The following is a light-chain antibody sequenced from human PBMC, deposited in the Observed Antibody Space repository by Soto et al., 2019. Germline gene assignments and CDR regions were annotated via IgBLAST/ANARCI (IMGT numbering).Light chain of an antibody. Sequence: QSVLTQPASVSGSPGQSITISCTVTSSDVGGYNYVSWYQQHPGKAPKVMIYEVSNRPSGVSNRFSGSKSGNTASLTISGLQAEDEADYYCSSYTSSGTYAFGTGTKVTVL. CDR3: SSYTSSGTYA. V-gene: IGLV2-14*01. CDR2: EVS. CDR1: SSDVGGYNY. J-gene: IGLJ1*01.